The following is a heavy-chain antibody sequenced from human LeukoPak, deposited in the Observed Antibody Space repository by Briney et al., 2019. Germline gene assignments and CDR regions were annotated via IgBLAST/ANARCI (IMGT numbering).Heavy chain of an antibody. V-gene: IGHV4-34*01. CDR2: INHSGST. CDR3: ARGQWLRKRGFDY. CDR1: GGSFSGYY. D-gene: IGHD6-19*01. J-gene: IGHJ4*02. Sequence: SETLSLTCAVYGGSFSGYYWSWIRQPPGKGLEWIGEINHSGSTNYNPSLKSRVTISVDMSKNQFSLKLSSVTAADTAVYYCARGQWLRKRGFDYWGQGTLVTVSS.